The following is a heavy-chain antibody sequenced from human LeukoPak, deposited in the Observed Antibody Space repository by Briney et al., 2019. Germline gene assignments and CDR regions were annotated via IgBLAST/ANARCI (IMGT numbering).Heavy chain of an antibody. CDR2: ISYDGSHT. CDR3: ARDWGPFCGGDCFSNFDY. D-gene: IGHD2-21*02. J-gene: IGHJ4*02. CDR1: GFTFSDYG. V-gene: IGHV3-30*03. Sequence: GKSLRLSCAASGFTFSDYGIHWVRQAPGKGLEWVAFISYDGSHTFYAESVKGRFTISRDNSKNRLHLQMNSLRSDDTAVFFCARDWGPFCGGDCFSNFDYWGQGILVTVSS.